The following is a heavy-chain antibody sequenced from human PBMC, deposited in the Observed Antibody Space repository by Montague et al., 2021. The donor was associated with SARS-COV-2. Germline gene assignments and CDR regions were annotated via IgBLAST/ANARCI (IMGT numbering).Heavy chain of an antibody. V-gene: IGHV4-59*01. CDR2: IYYSGST. CDR3: ARTSVVVSAASRYLDL. CDR1: GGSTRSYY. J-gene: IGHJ2*01. D-gene: IGHD2-2*01. Sequence: SETLSLTCTVSGGSTRSYYWSWIRQPLGKGLEWIGCIYYSGSTNYNPYLKSRVTISVDTSKTQFYLKLNSVTAADTAVYYCARTSVVVSAASRYLDLWGRGALVTVSS.